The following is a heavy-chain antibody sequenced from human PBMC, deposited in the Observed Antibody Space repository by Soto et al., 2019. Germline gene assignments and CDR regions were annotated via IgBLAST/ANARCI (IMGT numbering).Heavy chain of an antibody. V-gene: IGHV3-23*01. CDR1: GFTFRNSA. CDR3: AKAARYYITVTRGYFDY. Sequence: EVQLLESGGDLEQPGGSLRLSCAASGFTFRNSAMSWVRQAPGKGLEWVSSISGGAGSTYYADSVKGRFTISRDNSKNTLYLQMNSLRGEDTAVYYCAKAARYYITVTRGYFDYWGQGTLVTVSS. CDR2: ISGGAGST. D-gene: IGHD4-17*01. J-gene: IGHJ4*02.